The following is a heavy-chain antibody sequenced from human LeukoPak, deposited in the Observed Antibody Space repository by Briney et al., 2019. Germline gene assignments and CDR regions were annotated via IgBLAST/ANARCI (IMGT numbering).Heavy chain of an antibody. V-gene: IGHV3-7*01. CDR3: ARDPVEWELLLDC. Sequence: GGSLRLSCAASGFTFSNYWMGWVRQAPGKRPEWVANMNIDGSEKYYADPVKGRFTISRDNARNSVYLQMSSLRVEDTAVYYCARDPVEWELLLDCWGQGTLVTVSS. D-gene: IGHD1-26*01. CDR2: MNIDGSEK. CDR1: GFTFSNYW. J-gene: IGHJ4*02.